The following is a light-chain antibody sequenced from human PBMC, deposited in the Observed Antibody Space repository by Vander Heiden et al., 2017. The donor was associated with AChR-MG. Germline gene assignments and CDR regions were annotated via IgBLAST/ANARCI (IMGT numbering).Light chain of an antibody. CDR3: QQYGSSPPWT. J-gene: IGKJ1*01. CDR1: QSVSSSY. V-gene: IGKV3-20*01. CDR2: CSS. Sequence: DIVLTQSQGTVSLSPGERATLSCRASQSVSSSYLAWYQQKPGQDPSLLIYCSSSRATGIPARFTGSGSGTDFTLTISRLEPDDFAVYYCQQYGSSPPWTFGQRTKVEIK.